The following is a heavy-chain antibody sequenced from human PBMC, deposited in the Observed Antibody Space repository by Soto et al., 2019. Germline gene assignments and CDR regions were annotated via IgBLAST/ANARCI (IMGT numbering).Heavy chain of an antibody. CDR2: IYYSGST. CDR1: GGSISTRSYY. D-gene: IGHD6-19*01. CDR3: ARRTVNIRTFYSGLKTHCFDY. Sequence: SATLSLTCAVPGGSISTRSYYWGWIRQPPGKGLEWIGSIYYSGSTYYTPSLQSRVAISVDTSKNQFSLKLNSVTAADTAVYYCARRTVNIRTFYSGLKTHCFDYWGQGTLVTVSS. J-gene: IGHJ4*02. V-gene: IGHV4-39*01.